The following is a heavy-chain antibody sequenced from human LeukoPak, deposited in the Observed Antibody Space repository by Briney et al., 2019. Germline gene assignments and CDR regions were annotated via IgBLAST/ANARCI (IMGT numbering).Heavy chain of an antibody. CDR3: AKDLANYYGSGNYFDY. Sequence: PGGSLRLSCAASGFTFSDYYMSWIRQAPGKGLEGISYISYSGSTTYYADSVKGRFTISRDNSKNTLYLQMNSLRAEDTAVYYCAKDLANYYGSGNYFDYWGQGTLVTVSS. CDR1: GFTFSDYY. J-gene: IGHJ4*02. D-gene: IGHD3-10*01. CDR2: ISYSGSTT. V-gene: IGHV3-11*01.